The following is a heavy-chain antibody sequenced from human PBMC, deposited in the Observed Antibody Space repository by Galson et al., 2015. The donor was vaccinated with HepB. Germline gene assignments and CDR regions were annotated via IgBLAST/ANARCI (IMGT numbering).Heavy chain of an antibody. J-gene: IGHJ6*02. V-gene: IGHV3-73*01. D-gene: IGHD6-6*01. CDR3: AGRSSSDYHGLDV. CDR2: IRNKANGYAT. Sequence: SLRLSCAASGFTFSGSTIHWFRQAPGKGLEWVGRIRNKANGYATEYAASANGRLTISRDDSKNTAYLQMNSLKTEDTAVYYCAGRSSSDYHGLDVWGQGTTVTVSS. CDR1: GFTFSGST.